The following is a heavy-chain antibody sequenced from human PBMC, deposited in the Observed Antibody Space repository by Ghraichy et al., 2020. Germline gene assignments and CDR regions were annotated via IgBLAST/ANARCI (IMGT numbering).Heavy chain of an antibody. Sequence: GGSLRLSCVASGLSFSSHAMTWVRQAPGKGLDWVSAISGPGGSSNYADSVKGRFTISRDNSNNTLYLQMNTLRAEDTAVYYCAKGRNSLGAFDIWGQGTMVTVSS. CDR3: AKGRNSLGAFDI. J-gene: IGHJ3*02. CDR1: GLSFSSHA. D-gene: IGHD4-23*01. V-gene: IGHV3-23*01. CDR2: ISGPGGSS.